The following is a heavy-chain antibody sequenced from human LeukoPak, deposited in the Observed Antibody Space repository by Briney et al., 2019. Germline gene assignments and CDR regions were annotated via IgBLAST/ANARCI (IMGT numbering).Heavy chain of an antibody. CDR1: GFTFRSYV. CDR3: SRHYYDSSGYYKGDY. J-gene: IGHJ4*02. CDR2: ISNGDDSI. D-gene: IGHD3-22*01. Sequence: SGGSLRLSCAAPGFTFRSYVMNWVRQAPGKGLEWVSHISNGDDSIYYADSVKGRFTISRDNARNSLYLQMNSLRAEDTAVYYCSRHYYDSSGYYKGDYWGQGTLVTVSS. V-gene: IGHV3-48*03.